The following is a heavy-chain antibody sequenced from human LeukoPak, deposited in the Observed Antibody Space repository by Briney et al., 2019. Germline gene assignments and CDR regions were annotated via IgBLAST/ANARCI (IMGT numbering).Heavy chain of an antibody. J-gene: IGHJ4*02. Sequence: EASVKVSCKASGYTYTGYYMHWVRQAPGQGLEWMGWINPNSGGTNYAQKFQGRVTMTRDTSISTAYMELSRLRSDDTAVYYCARSLDCSSTSCYLDYWGQGTLVTVSS. CDR2: INPNSGGT. D-gene: IGHD2-2*01. CDR3: ARSLDCSSTSCYLDY. V-gene: IGHV1-2*02. CDR1: GYTYTGYY.